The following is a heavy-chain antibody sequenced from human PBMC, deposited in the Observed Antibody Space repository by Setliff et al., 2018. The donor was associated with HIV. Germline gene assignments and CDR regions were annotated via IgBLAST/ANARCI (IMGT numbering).Heavy chain of an antibody. CDR1: GYTFTSYY. CDR2: INPSGGTT. V-gene: IGHV1-46*01. CDR3: ARDVGRDGYCFDH. Sequence: ASVKVSCKASGYTFTSYYMHWVRQAPGQGLEWLGIINPSGGTTNYAQEFQGRVTMTRDTSTSTLYMELSSLRSEDTAVYYCARDVGRDGYCFDHWGQGTLVTVSS. D-gene: IGHD5-12*01. J-gene: IGHJ4*02.